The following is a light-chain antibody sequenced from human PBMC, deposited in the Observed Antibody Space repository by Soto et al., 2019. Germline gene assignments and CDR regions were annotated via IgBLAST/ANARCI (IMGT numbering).Light chain of an antibody. CDR3: QHLNNYPPFT. Sequence: IPLTQSPSSLSASVGDRVSITCRASQDIQTYLAWYQQKRGEAPKLLLSGTFTLQSGVPSRFNGSGSGTDFTLTISRLQPEDFATYYCQHLNNYPPFTFGPGTKVDLE. V-gene: IGKV1-9*01. J-gene: IGKJ3*01. CDR1: QDIQTY. CDR2: GTF.